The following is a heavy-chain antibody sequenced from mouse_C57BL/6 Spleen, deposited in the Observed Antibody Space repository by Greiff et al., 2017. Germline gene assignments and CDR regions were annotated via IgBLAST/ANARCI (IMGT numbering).Heavy chain of an antibody. CDR1: GYTFTSYG. Sequence: VQLQQSGAELARPGASVKLSCKASGYTFTSYGISWVKQRTGQGLEWIGEIYPRSGNTYYNEKFKGKATLTADKSSSTAYMELRSLTSEDSAVYFCAGADYVAYWGQGTLVTVSA. D-gene: IGHD2-4*01. CDR2: IYPRSGNT. V-gene: IGHV1-81*01. CDR3: AGADYVAY. J-gene: IGHJ3*01.